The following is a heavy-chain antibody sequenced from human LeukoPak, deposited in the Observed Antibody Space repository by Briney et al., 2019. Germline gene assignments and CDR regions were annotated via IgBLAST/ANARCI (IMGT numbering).Heavy chain of an antibody. J-gene: IGHJ4*02. CDR3: ASTGWFGELCLDF. CDR2: INSVSSSI. Sequence: GGSLRLSCAASGFTFTTYTMNWIRQAPGEGLEWLSSINSVSSSIYYADSVKGRFTISRDNAKNSLYLQMSSLRAEGTAVYYCASTGWFGELCLDFWGQGTLVTVSS. V-gene: IGHV3-21*01. CDR1: GFTFTTYT. D-gene: IGHD3-10*01.